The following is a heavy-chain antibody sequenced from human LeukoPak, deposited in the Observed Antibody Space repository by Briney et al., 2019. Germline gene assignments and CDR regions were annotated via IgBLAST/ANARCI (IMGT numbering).Heavy chain of an antibody. D-gene: IGHD2-8*01. Sequence: GGSLRRSCAVSGFTFSSYWMNWVRQAPGKGLEWVANIKQDGSEKNYVDSVKGRFTISRDNAKSSLFLQMNDLRAEDTAVYYCAKGGRGNGEVYWGQGTLVTVSS. V-gene: IGHV3-7*01. CDR1: GFTFSSYW. CDR2: IKQDGSEK. CDR3: AKGGRGNGEVY. J-gene: IGHJ4*02.